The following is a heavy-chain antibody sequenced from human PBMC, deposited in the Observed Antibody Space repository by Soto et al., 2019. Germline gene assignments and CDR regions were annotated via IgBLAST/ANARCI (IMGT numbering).Heavy chain of an antibody. V-gene: IGHV2-5*02. D-gene: IGHD2-2*01. J-gene: IGHJ4*02. CDR1: GFSLSTSGVG. CDR2: IYWDDDK. CDR3: AHISSTSFFDY. Sequence: ESGPTLANPTQTLTLTCTFAGFSLSTSGVGVEWIRQPPGKALEWLALIYWDDDKRYSPSLKSRLTITKDTSKNQVVLTLTNMDSVDTATYYCAHISSTSFFDYWGQGTLVTVSS.